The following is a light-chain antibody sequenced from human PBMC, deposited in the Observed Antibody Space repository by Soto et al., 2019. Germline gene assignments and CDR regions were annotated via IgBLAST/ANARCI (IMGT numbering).Light chain of an antibody. CDR1: QSVTSSY. CDR2: DAS. CDR3: QQYGSSRT. V-gene: IGKV3-20*01. J-gene: IGKJ1*01. Sequence: EIVLTQSPGTLPLSPGERATLSCRASQSVTSSYLAWYQQKPGQAPRLLIYDASNRATGIPDRFSGSGSGTDFTLTISRLEPEDFAVYYCQQYGSSRTFGQGTKVDSK.